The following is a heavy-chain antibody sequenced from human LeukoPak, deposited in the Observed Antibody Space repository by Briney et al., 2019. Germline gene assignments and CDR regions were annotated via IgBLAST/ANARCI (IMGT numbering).Heavy chain of an antibody. J-gene: IGHJ4*02. Sequence: PSETLSLTCTVSGGSISSSGFYWGWIRQAPGMGLEWIASLYYSGSSYYNPSLKSRVAISIDTSKSQFSLNLSSVTASDTAVYYCAATDIVVVPAAPHFDYWGQGTLVTVSS. D-gene: IGHD2-2*01. CDR2: LYYSGSS. CDR3: AATDIVVVPAAPHFDY. CDR1: GGSISSSGFY. V-gene: IGHV4-39*07.